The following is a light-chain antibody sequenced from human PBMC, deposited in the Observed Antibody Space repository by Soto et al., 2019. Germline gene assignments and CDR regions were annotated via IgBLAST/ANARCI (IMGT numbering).Light chain of an antibody. CDR3: SSYTSSSTLVV. CDR2: EVS. Sequence: QSVLTQPASVSGSPGQSITISCTGTSSDVDGYNYVSWYQQHPGKAPKLMIYEVSNRPSGVSNRFSGSKSGNTASLTISGLQAEDEAEYYCSSYTSSSTLVVFGGGTKLTVL. V-gene: IGLV2-14*01. J-gene: IGLJ2*01. CDR1: SSDVDGYNY.